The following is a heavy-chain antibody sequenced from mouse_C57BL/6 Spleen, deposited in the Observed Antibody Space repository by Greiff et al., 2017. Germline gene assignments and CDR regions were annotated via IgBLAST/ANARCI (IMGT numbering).Heavy chain of an antibody. CDR1: GYTFTNYW. Sequence: QVQLQQSGAELVRPGTSVKMSCKASGYTFTNYWIGWAKQRPGHGLEWIGDIYPGGGYTNYNEKFKGKATLTADKSSSTAYMQFSSLTSEDSAIYYCARGGYYSNYVGYFDYWGQGTTLTVSS. CDR3: ARGGYYSNYVGYFDY. D-gene: IGHD2-5*01. CDR2: IYPGGGYT. J-gene: IGHJ2*01. V-gene: IGHV1-63*01.